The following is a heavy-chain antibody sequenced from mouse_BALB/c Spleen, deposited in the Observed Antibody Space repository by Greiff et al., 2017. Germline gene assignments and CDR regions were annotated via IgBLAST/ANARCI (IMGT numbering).Heavy chain of an antibody. J-gene: IGHJ2*01. D-gene: IGHD2-3*01. Sequence: QVQLKQSGAELVKPGASVKLSCKASGYTFTSYYMYWVKQRPGQGLEWIGEINPSNGGTNFNEKFKSKATLTVDKSSSTAYMQLSSLTSEDSAVYYCTRSRDGYPFDYWGQGTTLTVSS. CDR1: GYTFTSYY. CDR2: INPSNGGT. CDR3: TRSRDGYPFDY. V-gene: IGHV1S81*02.